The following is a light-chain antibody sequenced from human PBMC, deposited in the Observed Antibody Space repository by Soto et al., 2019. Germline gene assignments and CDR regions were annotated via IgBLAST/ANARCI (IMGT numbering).Light chain of an antibody. CDR3: QHYNSYSEA. CDR2: GAS. Sequence: EIVLTQSPGTLSLSPGERATLSCRASQSVSRSYLAWYQQKPGQAPRLLIYGASNRATGVPVTVRGSGSGTEFTLTISSLQPDDFATYYCQHYNSYSEAFGQGTKVDIK. CDR1: QSVSRSY. J-gene: IGKJ1*01. V-gene: IGKV3-20*01.